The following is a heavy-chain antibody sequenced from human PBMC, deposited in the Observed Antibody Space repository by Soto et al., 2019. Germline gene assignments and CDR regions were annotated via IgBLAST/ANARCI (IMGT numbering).Heavy chain of an antibody. CDR2: IYWDDDK. D-gene: IGHD2-15*01. CDR1: GFSLSTTGVG. V-gene: IGHV2-5*02. CDR3: AHRVILCSDGSCYSHPFDY. Sequence: QITLKESGPTLVRPTQTLTLTCTFSGFSLSTTGVGVGWIRQPPGKALEWLAVIYWDDDKRYSPSVESRLTITKDTSRNPVVLTMTNVDPVDTATYYCAHRVILCSDGSCYSHPFDYWGQGTLVTVSS. J-gene: IGHJ4*02.